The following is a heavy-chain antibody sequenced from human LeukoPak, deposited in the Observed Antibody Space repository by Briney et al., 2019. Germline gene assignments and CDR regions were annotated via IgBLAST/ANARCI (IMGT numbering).Heavy chain of an antibody. J-gene: IGHJ3*01. CDR2: IKQDGSEK. D-gene: IGHD2-2*03. Sequence: GGSLRLSCAASGFTFSSSAMSWVRQAPGKGLEWVANIKQDGSEKYYVDSVKGRFTISRDNAKNSLYLQMNSLRAEDTAVYYCARVDDLDAFAVWGQGTMVIVFS. CDR1: GFTFSSSA. CDR3: ARVDDLDAFAV. V-gene: IGHV3-7*03.